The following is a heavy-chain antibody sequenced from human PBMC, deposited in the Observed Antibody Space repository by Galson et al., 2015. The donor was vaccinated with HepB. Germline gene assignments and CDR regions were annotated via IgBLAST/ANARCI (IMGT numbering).Heavy chain of an antibody. CDR3: TASGYYYYGMDV. CDR1: GFTFSNAW. V-gene: IGHV3-15*01. D-gene: IGHD1-26*01. Sequence: SLRLSCAASGFTFSNAWMSWVRQAPGKGLEWVGRIKSKTDGGTTDYAAPVKGRFTISRDDSKNTLYLQMNSLKTEDTAVYYCTASGYYYYGMDVWGQGTTVTVSS. J-gene: IGHJ6*02. CDR2: IKSKTDGGTT.